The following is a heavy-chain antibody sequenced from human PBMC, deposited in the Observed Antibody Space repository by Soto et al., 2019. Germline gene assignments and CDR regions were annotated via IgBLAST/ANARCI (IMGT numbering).Heavy chain of an antibody. CDR3: AKDPYSSSSNWFDP. V-gene: IGHV3-23*01. J-gene: IGHJ5*02. CDR2: ISSSGSSI. CDR1: GFTFSSYS. Sequence: GGSLRLSCAASGFTFSSYSMNWVRQAPGKGLEWVSSISSSGSSIYYADSVKGRFTISRDNSKNTLYLQMNSLRAEDTAVYYCAKDPYSSSSNWFDPWGQGTLVTVSS. D-gene: IGHD6-6*01.